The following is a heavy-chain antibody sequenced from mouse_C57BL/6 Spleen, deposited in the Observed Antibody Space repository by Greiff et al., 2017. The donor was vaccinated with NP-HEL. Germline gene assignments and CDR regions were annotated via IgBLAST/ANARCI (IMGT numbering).Heavy chain of an antibody. J-gene: IGHJ2*01. CDR3: ARGGYYGSSHFDY. D-gene: IGHD1-1*01. Sequence: EVQGVESGGGLVKPGGSLKLSCAASGFTFSDYGMHWVRQAPEKGLEWVAYISSGSSTIYYADTVKGRFTISRDNAKNTLFLQMTSLRSEDTAMDYCARGGYYGSSHFDYWGQGTTLTVSS. CDR2: ISSGSSTI. CDR1: GFTFSDYG. V-gene: IGHV5-17*01.